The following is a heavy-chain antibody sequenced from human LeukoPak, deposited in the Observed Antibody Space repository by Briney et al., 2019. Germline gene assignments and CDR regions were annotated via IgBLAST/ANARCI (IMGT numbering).Heavy chain of an antibody. CDR2: ISSSGSTI. CDR1: GFTFSSYE. V-gene: IGHV3-48*03. Sequence: GGSLRLSCAASGFTFSSYEMNWVRRAPGKGLEWVSYISSSGSTIYYADSVKGRFTISRDNAKNSLYLQMNSLRAEDTAVYYCARDQGYTPGYDAFDIWGQGTMVTVSS. D-gene: IGHD5-24*01. J-gene: IGHJ3*02. CDR3: ARDQGYTPGYDAFDI.